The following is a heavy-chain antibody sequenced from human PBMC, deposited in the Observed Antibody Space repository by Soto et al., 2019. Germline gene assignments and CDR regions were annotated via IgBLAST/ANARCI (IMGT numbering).Heavy chain of an antibody. V-gene: IGHV1-69*13. CDR2: IIPIFGTA. Sequence: GASVKVSCKASGGTFSSYAISWVRQAPGQGLEWMGGIIPIFGTANYAQKFQGRVTITADESTSTAYMELSSLRSEDTAVYYCEQYYYDSSGYYNFDYWGQGTLVTVSS. CDR1: GGTFSSYA. CDR3: EQYYYDSSGYYNFDY. D-gene: IGHD3-22*01. J-gene: IGHJ4*02.